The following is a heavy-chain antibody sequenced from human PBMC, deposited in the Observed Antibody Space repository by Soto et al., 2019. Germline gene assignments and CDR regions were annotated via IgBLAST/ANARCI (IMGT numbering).Heavy chain of an antibody. V-gene: IGHV3-33*01. CDR1: GFIFTYYG. Sequence: QVQLVESGGGVVQPGRSLRLSCAASGFIFTYYGMHWVRQAPGKGLEWVAVIWHDGGYKYYVDSVKGRFTISRDNSKDTLYLQMNSLRVEDTAVYYCARDLARDGYDLSGQWGQGTLVTVS. CDR3: ARDLARDGYDLSGQ. CDR2: IWHDGGYK. J-gene: IGHJ4*02. D-gene: IGHD5-12*01.